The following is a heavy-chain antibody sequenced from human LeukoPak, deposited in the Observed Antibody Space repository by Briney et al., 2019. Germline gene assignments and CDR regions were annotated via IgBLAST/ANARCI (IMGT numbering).Heavy chain of an antibody. CDR1: GFTFSNCW. CDR3: AGNVGWFRFDY. Sequence: GGSLRLSCAASGFTFSNCWMSWVRQAPGKGLEWVANIKQDGSEKYYVDSVKGRFTISRDNAKNSLYLQMNSLRAEDTAVYYCAGNVGWFRFDYWGQGTLVTVSS. V-gene: IGHV3-7*03. J-gene: IGHJ4*02. CDR2: IKQDGSEK. D-gene: IGHD2-15*01.